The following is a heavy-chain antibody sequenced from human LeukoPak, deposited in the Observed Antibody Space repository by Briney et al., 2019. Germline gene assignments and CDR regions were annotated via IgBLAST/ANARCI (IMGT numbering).Heavy chain of an antibody. CDR1: GGSFSGYY. J-gene: IGHJ4*02. CDR3: ARVRAAAIPYYFDS. V-gene: IGHV4-34*01. D-gene: IGHD6-13*01. CDR2: IYYSGST. Sequence: SETLSLTCAVYGGSFSGYYWGWIRQPPGKGLEWIGSIYYSGSTYYNAPLKSRVTMSVDTSKKQFSLKLSSVTAADTAVYYCARVRAAAIPYYFDSWGQGTLVTVSS.